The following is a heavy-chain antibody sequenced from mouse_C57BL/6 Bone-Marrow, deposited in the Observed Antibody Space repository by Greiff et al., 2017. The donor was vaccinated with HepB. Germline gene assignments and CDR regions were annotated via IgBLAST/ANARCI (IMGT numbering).Heavy chain of an antibody. Sequence: QVQLQQPGAELVMPGASVMLSCKASGYTFTSHWMHWVKQRPGQGLEWIGEIDPSDSYTNYNQTFKGKSTWTVDKSSSTAYMQLIRLTSEDSAFYYCVRSRFPYYFDYWGQGTTLTVSS. V-gene: IGHV1-69*01. D-gene: IGHD1-1*01. J-gene: IGHJ2*01. CDR3: VRSRFPYYFDY. CDR1: GYTFTSHW. CDR2: IDPSDSYT.